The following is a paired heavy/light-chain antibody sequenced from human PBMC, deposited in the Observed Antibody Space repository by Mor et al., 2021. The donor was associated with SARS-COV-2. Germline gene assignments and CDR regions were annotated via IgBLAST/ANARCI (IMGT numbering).Light chain of an antibody. CDR3: SSYTSTNTLV. V-gene: IGLV2-14*01. CDR1: SNDVGGYNY. CDR2: EVN. Sequence: QSALTQPASVSGSPGQSITISCTGTSNDVGGYNYVSWYQQHPGKAPELLIFEVNNRPSGVSNRFSGSKSGNTASLTISRLQAEDDADYYCSSYTSTNTLVFGGGTKVTVL. J-gene: IGLJ2*01.
Heavy chain of an antibody. V-gene: IGHV3-30*02. Sequence: QEQLVESGGGVVQPGGSLRLSCRASEFIFSNYGMHWVRQAPGKGLEWVAFIRYDEINKYYGDSVKGRFTISRDNSKNILYLQMSSLKPDDTAVYYCAKSSKRTLYQLILDYHGMDVWGPGTTVTVSS. D-gene: IGHD2-8*01. CDR1: EFIFSNYG. J-gene: IGHJ6*02. CDR2: IRYDEINK. CDR3: AKSSKRTLYQLILDYHGMDV.